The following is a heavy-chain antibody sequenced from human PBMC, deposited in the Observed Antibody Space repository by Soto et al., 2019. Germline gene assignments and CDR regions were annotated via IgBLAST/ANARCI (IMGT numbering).Heavy chain of an antibody. J-gene: IGHJ4*02. CDR3: ARADYDILTGYCHFDY. V-gene: IGHV3-11*06. CDR2: ISSSSSYT. CDR1: GFTFSDYY. D-gene: IGHD3-9*01. Sequence: GGSLRLSCAASGFTFSDYYMSWIRQAPGKGLEWVSYISSSSSYTNYADSVKGRFTISRDNAKNSLYLQMNSLRAEDTAVYYCARADYDILTGYCHFDYWGQGTLVTVSS.